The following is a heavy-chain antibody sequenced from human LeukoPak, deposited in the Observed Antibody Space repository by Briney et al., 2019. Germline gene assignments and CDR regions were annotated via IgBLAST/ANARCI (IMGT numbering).Heavy chain of an antibody. J-gene: IGHJ4*02. Sequence: SGGSLRLSCAASGFTFDDYGMNWVRQAPGKGLEWVSGINWSGGTTGYADSVKGRFTISRDNAKNSLYLQMNSLRAEDTALYYCARDYYGDSYFDYWGQGTLVTVSS. V-gene: IGHV3-20*04. D-gene: IGHD4-17*01. CDR1: GFTFDDYG. CDR3: ARDYYGDSYFDY. CDR2: INWSGGTT.